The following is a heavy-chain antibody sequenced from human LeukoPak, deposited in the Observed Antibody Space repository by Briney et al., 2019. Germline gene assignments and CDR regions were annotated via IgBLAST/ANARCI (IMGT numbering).Heavy chain of an antibody. J-gene: IGHJ4*02. CDR3: VRRADFWALPEHTYSFDY. CDR1: GGSIYSYY. V-gene: IGHV4-59*01. CDR2: VYFSGGP. D-gene: IGHD3/OR15-3a*01. Sequence: SETLSLTCSVSGGSIYSYYWSWIRQPPGKGLEWIGYVYFSGGPTYTPSLKSRVTISADTSKNQLSLNLGFVTAADTAVYFCVRRADFWALPEHTYSFDYWGQGALVTVSS.